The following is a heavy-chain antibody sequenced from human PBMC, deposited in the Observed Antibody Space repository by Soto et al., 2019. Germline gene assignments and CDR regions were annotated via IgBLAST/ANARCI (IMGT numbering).Heavy chain of an antibody. CDR1: GYTFTSYG. V-gene: IGHV1-18*01. Sequence: ASVKVSCKASGYTFTSYGISLVRQAPGQGLEWMGWISAYNGNTNYAQKLQGRVTMTTDTSTSTAYMELRSLRSDDTAVYYCAREKGTIAPAGTGWFAPWGQGTLVTVSS. D-gene: IGHD6-13*01. CDR3: AREKGTIAPAGTGWFAP. J-gene: IGHJ5*02. CDR2: ISAYNGNT.